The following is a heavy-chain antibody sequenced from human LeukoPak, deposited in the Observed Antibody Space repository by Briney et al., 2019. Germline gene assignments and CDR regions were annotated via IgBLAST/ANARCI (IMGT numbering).Heavy chain of an antibody. CDR3: ARDPYGDTGDY. D-gene: IGHD4-17*01. Sequence: PGGSLRLSCAVSGVTLRHAWMNWVRQAPGKGLEWVSVIYSGGSTYYADSVKGRFTISRDNSKNTLYLQMNSLRAEDTAVYYCARDPYGDTGDYWGQGTLVTVSS. CDR1: GVTLRHAW. V-gene: IGHV3-53*01. J-gene: IGHJ4*02. CDR2: IYSGGST.